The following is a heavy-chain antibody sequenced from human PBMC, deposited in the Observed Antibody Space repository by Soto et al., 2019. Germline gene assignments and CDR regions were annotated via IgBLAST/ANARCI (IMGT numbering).Heavy chain of an antibody. J-gene: IGHJ6*04. D-gene: IGHD2-15*01. Sequence: ASVKVSCKASGYTFTSYDINWVRQATGQGLEWMGWMNPNSGNTGYAQKFQGRVTMTRNTSISTAYMELSSLRSEDTAVYYCARGRGRYCCGGSCWGNYRGKGTTVTVPS. CDR3: ARGRGRYCCGGSCWGNY. CDR1: GYTFTSYD. CDR2: MNPNSGNT. V-gene: IGHV1-8*01.